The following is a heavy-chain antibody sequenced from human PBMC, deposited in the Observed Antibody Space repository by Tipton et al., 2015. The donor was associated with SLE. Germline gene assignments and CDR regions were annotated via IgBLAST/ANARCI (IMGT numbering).Heavy chain of an antibody. J-gene: IGHJ4*02. CDR2: ISGSGGLT. V-gene: IGHV3-23*01. CDR1: GFTFNTYA. CDR3: AKDQQIGITMVRGVLDS. D-gene: IGHD3-10*01. Sequence: GSLRLSCAASGFTFNTYAMSWVRQAPGKGLEWVSSISGSGGLTYYADSVKGRFTISRDDSKNTLYLQMNSLRAEDTAVYYCAKDQQIGITMVRGVLDSWGQGTLVTVSS.